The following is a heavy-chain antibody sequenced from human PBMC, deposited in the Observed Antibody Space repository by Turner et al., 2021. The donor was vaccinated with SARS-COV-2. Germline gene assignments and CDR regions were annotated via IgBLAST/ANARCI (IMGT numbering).Heavy chain of an antibody. D-gene: IGHD2-15*01. CDR3: AKQSGPYCSGGSCYGGIFDY. CDR2: PSYDGSNK. CDR1: GFTFSRYG. J-gene: IGHJ4*02. V-gene: IGHV3-30*18. Sequence: VQLAESASGVSQPARSLILFIAAAGFTFSRYGVRRVRRAPGIGLDWGAVPSYDGSNKNYADSVKGRFTISRDNSNNTLYLKLNSLRVEDTAVYYSAKQSGPYCSGGSCYGGIFDYWGQGTLVTVSS.